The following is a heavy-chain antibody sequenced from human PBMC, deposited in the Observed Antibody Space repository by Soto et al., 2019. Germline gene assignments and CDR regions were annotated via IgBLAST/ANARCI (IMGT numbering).Heavy chain of an antibody. CDR3: ARGGWELPGDNYFDY. J-gene: IGHJ4*02. V-gene: IGHV4-30-2*01. D-gene: IGHD1-26*01. CDR1: GGSISSGGHS. CDR2: IYHSGST. Sequence: SETLSLTCGVSGGSISSGGHSWIWIRQPPGKGLEWIGYIYHSGSTYYNPSLKSRVTISVDRSKNQFSLKLSSVTAADTAVYYCARGGWELPGDNYFDYWGQGTLVTVS.